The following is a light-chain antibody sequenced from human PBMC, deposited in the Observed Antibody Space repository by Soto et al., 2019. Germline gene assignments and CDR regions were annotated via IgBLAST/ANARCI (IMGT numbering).Light chain of an antibody. Sequence: DIQMTQSPSTLSASVGDRVTITCRASQSISSWLAWYQQKPRKAPKLLIYDASRLESGVPSRFSGSGSGTEFTLTISSPQXDDFATYYCQQYNSYSPWTFGQGTKVDIK. CDR2: DAS. CDR3: QQYNSYSPWT. J-gene: IGKJ1*01. CDR1: QSISSW. V-gene: IGKV1-5*01.